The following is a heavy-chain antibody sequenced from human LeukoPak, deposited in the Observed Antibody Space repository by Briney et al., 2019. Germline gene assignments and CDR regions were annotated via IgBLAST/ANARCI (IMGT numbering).Heavy chain of an antibody. Sequence: GGSLRLSCAASGFTFSSYWMHWVRQAPGKGLVWVSRINSDGSSTSYADSVKGRFTISRDNAKNTLYLQMNSLRAEDTAVYYCARDQRYYDSSGHYYYILSDHTLDYWGQGTLVTVSS. CDR1: GFTFSSYW. J-gene: IGHJ4*02. D-gene: IGHD3-22*01. V-gene: IGHV3-74*01. CDR3: ARDQRYYDSSGHYYYILSDHTLDY. CDR2: INSDGSST.